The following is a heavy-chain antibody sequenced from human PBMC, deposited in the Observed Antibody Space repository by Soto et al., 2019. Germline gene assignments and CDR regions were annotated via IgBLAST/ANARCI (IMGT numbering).Heavy chain of an antibody. J-gene: IGHJ4*02. CDR1: GYSFSCHW. Sequence: GESLKISCKGSGYSFSCHWIGWVRQMPGKGLEWRGIIYPGDSNIRYSPSFEGQIDMSADRSINTAYLRLSSLKASDTATYYCERHVDEYSSASGFDYWGQGTLVTVSS. V-gene: IGHV5-51*01. CDR2: IYPGDSNI. CDR3: ERHVDEYSSASGFDY. D-gene: IGHD6-6*01.